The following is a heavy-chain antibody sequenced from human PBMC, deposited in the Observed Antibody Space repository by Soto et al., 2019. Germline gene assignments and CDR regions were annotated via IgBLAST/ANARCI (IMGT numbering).Heavy chain of an antibody. D-gene: IGHD6-6*01. V-gene: IGHV5-51*01. CDR1: GYSFTSYW. Sequence: LGESLKISCRGSGYSFTSYWIGWVRQMPGKGLEWMGIIYPGDSDTRYSPSFQGQVTISADKSISTAYLQWSSLKASDTAMYYCARHGFECAARRNWDYYYYSGMDVWGQGTTVTVSS. J-gene: IGHJ6*02. CDR2: IYPGDSDT. CDR3: ARHGFECAARRNWDYYYYSGMDV.